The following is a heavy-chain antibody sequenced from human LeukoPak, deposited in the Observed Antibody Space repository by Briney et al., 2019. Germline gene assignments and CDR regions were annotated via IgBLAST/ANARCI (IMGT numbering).Heavy chain of an antibody. D-gene: IGHD5-24*01. CDR2: ISINWGST. J-gene: IGHJ1*01. Sequence: PGGSLRLSCAASGFTFSSYAMHWVRQAPGKGLEYVSAISINWGSTYYANSVKGRFTISRDNSKNTLYLQMGSLRAEDMAVYYCARERPASRDGYNALEHWGQGTLVTVSS. CDR1: GFTFSSYA. CDR3: ARERPASRDGYNALEH. V-gene: IGHV3-64*01.